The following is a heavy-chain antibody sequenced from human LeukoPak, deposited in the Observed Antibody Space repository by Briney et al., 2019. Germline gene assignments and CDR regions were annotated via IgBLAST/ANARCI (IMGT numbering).Heavy chain of an antibody. D-gene: IGHD3-22*01. Sequence: ASVKVSCKASGYTFTSYDINWVRQATGQGLEWMGWMNPNSGNTNYAQKLQGRVTMTTDTSTSTAYMELRSLRSDDTAVYYCATVRAYYYDSSGYCDYWGQGTLVTVSS. V-gene: IGHV1-18*01. J-gene: IGHJ4*02. CDR3: ATVRAYYYDSSGYCDY. CDR2: MNPNSGNT. CDR1: GYTFTSYD.